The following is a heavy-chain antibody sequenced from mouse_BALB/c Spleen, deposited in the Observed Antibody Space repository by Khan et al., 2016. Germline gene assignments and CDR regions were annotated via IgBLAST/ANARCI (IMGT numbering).Heavy chain of an antibody. CDR3: ARDAVTMHY. V-gene: IGHV5-6-3*01. J-gene: IGHJ4*01. CDR2: INSNGGST. Sequence: EVELVESGGGVVQPGGYLKLSCAASGFTYINFGMSWFRQTPDRRLGLVTTINSNGGSTYYLDSVKGGFTISRDNAKNTLYLEMISLKSEDTAMYYCARDAVTMHYWGHGTSVTVSS. CDR1: GFTYINFG.